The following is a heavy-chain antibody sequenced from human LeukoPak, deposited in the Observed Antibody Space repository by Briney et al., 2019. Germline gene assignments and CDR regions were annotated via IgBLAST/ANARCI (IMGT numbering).Heavy chain of an antibody. Sequence: GGSLRLSCAASGFTLSSYSMNWVRQAPGKGLEWGPYISSASSNIYYADSVKGRFTISRDNAKNSLFLQMNSLRAEDTAIYYCARGRTGTDFDYWGQGTLVTVSS. V-gene: IGHV3-48*04. CDR1: GFTLSSYS. CDR3: ARGRTGTDFDY. CDR2: ISSASSNI. D-gene: IGHD1-1*01. J-gene: IGHJ4*02.